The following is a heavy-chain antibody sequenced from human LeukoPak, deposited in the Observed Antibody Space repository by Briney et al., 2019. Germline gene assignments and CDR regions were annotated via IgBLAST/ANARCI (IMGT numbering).Heavy chain of an antibody. CDR1: GFTFNDYQ. CDR2: ISDSGNSI. D-gene: IGHD3-3*01. Sequence: NPGGSLRFSCEGSGFTFNDYQMMWIRQAPGKGLEWISFISDSGNSIYYAKSVKGRFTVSRDDARNSVYLQMNSLRVEDTAVYYCARDMFFGVVTNRLDPWGQGTLVTVSS. J-gene: IGHJ5*02. V-gene: IGHV3-11*04. CDR3: ARDMFFGVVTNRLDP.